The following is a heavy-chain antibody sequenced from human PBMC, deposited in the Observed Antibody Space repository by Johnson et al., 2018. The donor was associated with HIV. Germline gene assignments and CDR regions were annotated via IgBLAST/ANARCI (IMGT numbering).Heavy chain of an antibody. J-gene: IGHJ3*02. D-gene: IGHD4-23*01. CDR3: ARERISGNSGAGALDI. V-gene: IGHV3-30*04. CDR1: GFDFNTHN. Sequence: QVQLVESGGDVVQPGRSLRLSCAAFGFDFNTHNIHWVRQAPGKGLEWVTLISYHGSDTSYADSVQGRFTISRDNAKNSLYQQMTRLRVEDTALYYCARERISGNSGAGALDIWGQGTMVTVSS. CDR2: ISYHGSDT.